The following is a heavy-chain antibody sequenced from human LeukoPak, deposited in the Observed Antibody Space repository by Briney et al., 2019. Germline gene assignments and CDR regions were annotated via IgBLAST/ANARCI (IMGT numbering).Heavy chain of an antibody. V-gene: IGHV3-30*04. Sequence: GGSLRLSCAASEFTFISYTVHWVRQAPGKGLEWVALISYDGSYKYYADSVKGRFTISRDDSKKTLYLQMNSLRAEDTAVYYCAKDRVVFNRNYAYYFDYWGQGTLVTVSS. CDR3: AKDRVVFNRNYAYYFDY. D-gene: IGHD1-7*01. CDR2: ISYDGSYK. J-gene: IGHJ4*02. CDR1: EFTFISYT.